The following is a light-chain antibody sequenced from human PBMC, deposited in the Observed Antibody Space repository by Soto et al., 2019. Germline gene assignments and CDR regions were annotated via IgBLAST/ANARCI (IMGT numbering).Light chain of an antibody. CDR3: FSYVGSYTWV. Sequence: QSVLTQPRSVSGSPGQSVTISCTGTSSDVGGYIYVSWYQHHPGKAPKLIIYEVTKRPSGIPDRFSGSKSGNTASLTISGLQAEDEADYYCFSYVGSYTWVFGGWTKLAVL. CDR1: SSDVGGYIY. J-gene: IGLJ3*02. CDR2: EVT. V-gene: IGLV2-11*01.